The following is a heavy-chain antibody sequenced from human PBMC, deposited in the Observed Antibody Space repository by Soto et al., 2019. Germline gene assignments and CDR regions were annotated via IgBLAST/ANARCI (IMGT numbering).Heavy chain of an antibody. CDR1: GCTFSRYD. J-gene: IGHJ6*02. CDR3: AREISYGLDV. V-gene: IGHV1-8*01. Sequence: GASMKVSCKASGCTFSRYDINWVRQATGQGLEWMGWMNPNSGNTGYAQKFQGRVTMTRNTSITTAYMELSSLRSEDTAVYYCAREISYGLDVWGQGTTVTVSS. CDR2: MNPNSGNT.